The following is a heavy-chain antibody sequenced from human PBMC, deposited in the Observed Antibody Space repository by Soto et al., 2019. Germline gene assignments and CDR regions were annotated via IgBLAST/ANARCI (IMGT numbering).Heavy chain of an antibody. D-gene: IGHD2-2*01. J-gene: IGHJ4*02. Sequence: GGSLRLSCAASGFTFSSNGMHWVRQAPGKGLEWVAIISYDGSNKYYADSVKGRFTISRDNSKNTLYLQMNSLRVEDTAVYYCAKEGYCSTTSCYYGDFDYWGQGTLVTVSS. CDR1: GFTFSSNG. CDR2: ISYDGSNK. V-gene: IGHV3-30*18. CDR3: AKEGYCSTTSCYYGDFDY.